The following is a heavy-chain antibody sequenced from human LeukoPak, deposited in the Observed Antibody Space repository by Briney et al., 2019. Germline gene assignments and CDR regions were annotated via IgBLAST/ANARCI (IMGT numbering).Heavy chain of an antibody. CDR1: GFTFSSYG. CDR2: ISYDGSNK. Sequence: PGRSLRLSCAASGFTFSSYGMHWVRQAPGKGLEWVAVISYDGSNKYYADSVKGRFTISRDNSKNTLYLQMNSLRAEDTAVYYCARDLNYYDSRLDAFDIWGQGTMVTVSS. J-gene: IGHJ3*02. D-gene: IGHD3-22*01. CDR3: ARDLNYYDSRLDAFDI. V-gene: IGHV3-30*03.